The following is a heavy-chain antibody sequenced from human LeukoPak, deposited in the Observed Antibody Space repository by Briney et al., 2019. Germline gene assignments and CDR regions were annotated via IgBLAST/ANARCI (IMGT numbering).Heavy chain of an antibody. CDR1: GFTFSSYA. V-gene: IGHV3-30*04. CDR2: ISNDGRNK. CDR3: ARDGLLWFGEKEGDAFDI. J-gene: IGHJ3*02. D-gene: IGHD3-10*01. Sequence: GGSLRLSCATSGFTFSSYAMHWVRQAPGKGLEWLAVISNDGRNKYYADSVKGRFTIFRDNSNNTLYLQMNSLRAEDTAVYYCARDGLLWFGEKEGDAFDIWGQGTMVTVSS.